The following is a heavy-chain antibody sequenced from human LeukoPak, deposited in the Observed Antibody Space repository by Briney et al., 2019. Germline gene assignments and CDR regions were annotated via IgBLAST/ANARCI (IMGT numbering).Heavy chain of an antibody. CDR2: INPSGGST. CDR1: GYTFTSYY. CDR3: ARVTPNYYDSSGPTGSFDY. D-gene: IGHD3-22*01. V-gene: IGHV1-46*03. Sequence: ASVKVSCKASGYTFTSYYMHWVRQAPGQGLEWMGIINPSGGSTSYVQKFQGRVTMTRDTSTSTVYMELSSLRSEDTAVYYCARVTPNYYDSSGPTGSFDYWGQGTLVTVSS. J-gene: IGHJ4*02.